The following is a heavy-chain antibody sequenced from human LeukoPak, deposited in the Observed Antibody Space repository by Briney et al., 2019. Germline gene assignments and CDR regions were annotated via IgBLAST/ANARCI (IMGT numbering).Heavy chain of an antibody. CDR3: ARVVAATHYYCYGMDV. J-gene: IGHJ6*02. V-gene: IGHV1-46*01. Sequence: GASVKVSCKASGYTFTSYYMHWVRQAPGQGLEWMGIINPSGGSTSYAQKFQGRVTMTRDTSTSTVYMELSSLRSEDTAVYYCARVVAATHYYCYGMDVWGQGTTVTVSS. D-gene: IGHD2-15*01. CDR2: INPSGGST. CDR1: GYTFTSYY.